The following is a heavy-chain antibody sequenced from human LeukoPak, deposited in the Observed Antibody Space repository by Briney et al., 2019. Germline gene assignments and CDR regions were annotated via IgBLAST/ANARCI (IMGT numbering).Heavy chain of an antibody. CDR1: GGTFSSYA. CDR2: IIPIFGTA. V-gene: IGHV1-69*05. Sequence: GASVKVSCKASGGTFSSYAISWVRQAPGQGLEWMGGIIPIFGTANYAQKFQGRVTITTDESTSTAYMELSSLRSEDTAVYYCARSGGYSYGLYYYYYMDVWGKGTTVTVSS. J-gene: IGHJ6*03. CDR3: ARSGGYSYGLYYYYYMDV. D-gene: IGHD5-18*01.